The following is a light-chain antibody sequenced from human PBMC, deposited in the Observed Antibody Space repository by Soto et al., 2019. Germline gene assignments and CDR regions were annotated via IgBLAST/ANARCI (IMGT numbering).Light chain of an antibody. CDR2: EVS. CDR1: SSDVGGYNF. J-gene: IGLJ3*02. Sequence: QSALTQPPSASGSPGQSVTISCTGTSSDVGGYNFVSWYQQHPGKAPKFMIYEVSKRPSGVPDRFSGSKSGNTASLTVSGLQAEDEADYYCSSYAGGIKWVFGGGTNVTVL. V-gene: IGLV2-8*01. CDR3: SSYAGGIKWV.